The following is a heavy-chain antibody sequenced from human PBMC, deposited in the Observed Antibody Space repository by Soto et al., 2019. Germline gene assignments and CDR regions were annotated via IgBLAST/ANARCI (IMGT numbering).Heavy chain of an antibody. D-gene: IGHD1-26*01. V-gene: IGHV1-2*02. Sequence: ASVKVSCKASGSTFTGYYMHWVRQAPGQGLEWMGWINPNSGGTNYAQKFQGRVTMTRDTSISTAYMELSRLRSDDTAVYYCASWDSAPENYYYYYGMDVWGQGTTVTVSS. CDR2: INPNSGGT. CDR1: GSTFTGYY. CDR3: ASWDSAPENYYYYYGMDV. J-gene: IGHJ6*02.